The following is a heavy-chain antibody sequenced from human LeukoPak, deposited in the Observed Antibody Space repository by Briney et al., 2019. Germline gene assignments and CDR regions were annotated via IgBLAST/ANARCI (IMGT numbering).Heavy chain of an antibody. V-gene: IGHV3-30*02. CDR1: GLTFRNYG. CDR2: IRYDGSNK. J-gene: IGHJ4*02. D-gene: IGHD2-2*01. Sequence: GGSQTLSHVASGLTFRNYGMLWVRQAPRRGRAGVTFIRYDGSNKYYADSVKGRFTISRDNSKNTLSLQMNSLRPDDTAVYFCAKGYCSDTSCYSGLDWGQGTLVTVSS. CDR3: AKGYCSDTSCYSGLD.